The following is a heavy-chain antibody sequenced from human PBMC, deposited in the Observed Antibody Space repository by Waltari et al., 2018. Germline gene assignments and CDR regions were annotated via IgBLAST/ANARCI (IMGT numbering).Heavy chain of an antibody. CDR3: ARDPAAGTYGLDV. Sequence: VQLVQSGAEVKTPGSSVKVSCKPSGGTFSSSTINWVRQAPGKGLEWMGRIVPITGRTTYPQMFQGRVTITADKSTSTAYMELSSLRSEDTTIYYCARDPAAGTYGLDVWGQGTTVTVSS. J-gene: IGHJ6*02. V-gene: IGHV1-69*08. D-gene: IGHD6-19*01. CDR1: GGTFSSST. CDR2: IVPITGRT.